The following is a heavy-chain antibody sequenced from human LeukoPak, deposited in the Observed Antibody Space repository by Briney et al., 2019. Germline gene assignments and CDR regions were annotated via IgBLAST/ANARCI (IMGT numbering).Heavy chain of an antibody. J-gene: IGHJ4*02. CDR2: ISGSGGST. V-gene: IGHV3-23*01. D-gene: IGHD4-23*01. CDR3: AKDLSRGGGNLPDPFDY. CDR1: GFTFRSYV. Sequence: TGGSLRLSCAASGFTFRSYVMNWVRQAPGKGLEWVSGISGSGGSTYYADSVKGRFTISRDNSKNTMYLQMNSLRAEDTAVYYCAKDLSRGGGNLPDPFDYWGQGTLVTVSS.